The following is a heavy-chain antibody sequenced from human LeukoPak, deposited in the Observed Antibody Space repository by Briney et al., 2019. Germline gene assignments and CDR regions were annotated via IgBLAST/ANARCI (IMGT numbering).Heavy chain of an antibody. V-gene: IGHV4-61*02. D-gene: IGHD6-13*01. CDR2: ISPIGST. CDR1: GGSISSGSSY. Sequence: PSQTLSLTCTVSGGSISSGSSYWSWIRQPAGKGLEWIGRISPIGSTNYNPSLRSRVTISVDTSKNQFSLKLTSVTAADTAVYYCAREVVAAAGTVDYWGQGTLVTVSS. J-gene: IGHJ4*02. CDR3: AREVVAAAGTVDY.